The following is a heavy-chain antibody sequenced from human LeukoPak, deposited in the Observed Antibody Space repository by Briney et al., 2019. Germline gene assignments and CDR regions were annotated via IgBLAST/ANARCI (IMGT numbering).Heavy chain of an antibody. Sequence: GGSLRLSCAASGFTFSSYSMNWVRQAPGKGLEWASYITSSSSTIYYADSVKGRFTISRDNAKNSLYLQMNSLRAEDTAVYYCATDIVVVPAAPRSRPQVPWYFDLWGRGTLVTVSS. V-gene: IGHV3-48*04. CDR3: ATDIVVVPAAPRSRPQVPWYFDL. J-gene: IGHJ2*01. CDR1: GFTFSSYS. D-gene: IGHD2-2*01. CDR2: ITSSSSTI.